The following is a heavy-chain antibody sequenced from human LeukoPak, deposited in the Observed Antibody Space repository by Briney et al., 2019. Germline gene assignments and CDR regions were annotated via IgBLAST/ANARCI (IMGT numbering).Heavy chain of an antibody. CDR1: GGSFSGYS. J-gene: IGHJ4*02. CDR2: INHSGST. V-gene: IGHV4-34*01. D-gene: IGHD3-10*01. Sequence: SETLSLTCAVYGGSFSGYSWTWIRQPPGKGLEWIGEINHSGSTNYNPSLKSRVTISVDTSKNQFSLKLSSVTAADTAVYYCAIWFGDFDYWGQGTLVTVSS. CDR3: AIWFGDFDY.